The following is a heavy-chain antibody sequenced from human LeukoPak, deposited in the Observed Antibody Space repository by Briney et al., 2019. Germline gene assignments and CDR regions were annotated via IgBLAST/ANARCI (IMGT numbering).Heavy chain of an antibody. CDR3: ARDVAREFDY. CDR2: INPSDGST. J-gene: IGHJ4*02. V-gene: IGHV1-46*01. Sequence: APGKVSCKASGYIVISYYIHWVRQAPGQGLEWMGGINPSDGSTNYAQKYQDRVTMTRDTSTRTVYMQLSSLRSDDTAVYYCARDVAREFDYWGQGTLVTVSS. CDR1: GYIVISYY.